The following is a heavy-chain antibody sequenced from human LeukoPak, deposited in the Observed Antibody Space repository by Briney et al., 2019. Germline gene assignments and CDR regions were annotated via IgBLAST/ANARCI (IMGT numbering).Heavy chain of an antibody. J-gene: IGHJ5*02. CDR3: ARGVTLRFLEESFRFDP. V-gene: IGHV1-8*01. Sequence: GASVKVSCKASGYTFTSYDINWVRQATGQGLEWMGWMNPNSGNTGYAQKFQGRVTITRNTSISTAYMELSSLRSEDTAVYYCARGVTLRFLEESFRFDPWGQGTLVTVSS. D-gene: IGHD3-3*01. CDR1: GYTFTSYD. CDR2: MNPNSGNT.